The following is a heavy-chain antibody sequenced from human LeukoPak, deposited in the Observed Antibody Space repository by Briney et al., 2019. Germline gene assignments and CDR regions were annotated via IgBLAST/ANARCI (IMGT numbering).Heavy chain of an antibody. CDR2: ISAYNGNT. J-gene: IGHJ6*02. D-gene: IGHD3-22*01. Sequence: ASVNVSCKASGYTFTGYYMHWVRQAPGQGLEWMGRISAYNGNTNYAQKLQGRVTMTTDTSTSTAYMELRSLRSDDTAVYYCARYDSSGSPYYYYGMDVWGQGTTVTVSS. V-gene: IGHV1-18*04. CDR1: GYTFTGYY. CDR3: ARYDSSGSPYYYYGMDV.